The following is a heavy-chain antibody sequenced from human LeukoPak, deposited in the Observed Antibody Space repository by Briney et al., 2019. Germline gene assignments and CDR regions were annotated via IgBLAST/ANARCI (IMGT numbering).Heavy chain of an antibody. V-gene: IGHV1-24*01. D-gene: IGHD1-26*01. CDR2: FDSDDGET. CDR3: ATGTSGSYYVGIVRPIDY. J-gene: IGHJ4*02. CDR1: GYTLTELP. Sequence: EASVKVSCKVSGYTLTELPIHWVRQAPGKGLEWMGGFDSDDGETVYAQMFQGRVTMTEDTSSDTASMGLSSLRSEDTAVYYCATGTSGSYYVGIVRPIDYWGQGTLVTVSS.